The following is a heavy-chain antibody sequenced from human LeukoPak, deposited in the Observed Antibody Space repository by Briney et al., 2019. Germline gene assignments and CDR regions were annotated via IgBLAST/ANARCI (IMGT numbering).Heavy chain of an antibody. CDR1: GFTFSYYV. CDR3: ARDKEGAPDY. J-gene: IGHJ4*02. CDR2: IYSGGST. Sequence: GGSLRLSCAASGFTFSYYVMSWVRQAPGKGLEWVSVIYSGGSTYYADSVKGRFTISRDNSKNTLYLQMNGLRAEDTAVYYCARDKEGAPDYWGQGTLVTVSS. V-gene: IGHV3-66*01. D-gene: IGHD1-26*01.